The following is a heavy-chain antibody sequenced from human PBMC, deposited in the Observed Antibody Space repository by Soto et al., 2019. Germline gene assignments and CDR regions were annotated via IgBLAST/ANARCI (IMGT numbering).Heavy chain of an antibody. CDR3: ARNRRETGDFDY. V-gene: IGHV1-8*01. Sequence: QVQLVQSGAEVKRPGASVTVSCSASGYIFTNYDINWVRQATGQGLEWLGWMNPNSGATGYAQKFQGRLTLTRDTAITSAYTELNRLKSEDTAVYYCARNRRETGDFDYWGQGTLVTVSS. J-gene: IGHJ4*02. D-gene: IGHD7-27*01. CDR1: GYIFTNYD. CDR2: MNPNSGAT.